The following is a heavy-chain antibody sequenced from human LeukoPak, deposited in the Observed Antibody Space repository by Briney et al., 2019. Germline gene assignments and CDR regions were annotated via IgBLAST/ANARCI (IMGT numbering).Heavy chain of an antibody. D-gene: IGHD3-16*01. CDR2: INPNSGGS. CDR3: ARASFWESPINWFAP. CDR1: GYTFNAYY. J-gene: IGHJ5*02. V-gene: IGHV1-2*02. Sequence: ASVKVSCKTSGYTFNAYYMHWVRQAPGQGLEWMGWINPNSGGSNYAQKFQGRVTMTRDRSISTAYMKLSRLTSDDTAVYYCARASFWESPINWFAPWGQGTLVTVSS.